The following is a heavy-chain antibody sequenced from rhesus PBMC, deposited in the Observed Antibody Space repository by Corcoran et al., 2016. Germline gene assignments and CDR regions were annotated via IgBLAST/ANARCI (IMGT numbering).Heavy chain of an antibody. CDR2: IIPLVGIT. CDR3: ARDPIAAGFFDY. D-gene: IGHD6-13*01. V-gene: IGHV1-198*02. CDR1: GVTCGSHA. J-gene: IGHJ4*01. Sequence: QVQLVQSGAEVKKPGASVKVSCTSSGVTCGSHANSWVRQGPGQGLEWMGVIIPLVGITNYAENFQTIVTITADTSTSTAYMALSSLRSEDTAVYYCARDPIAAGFFDYWGQGVLVTVSS.